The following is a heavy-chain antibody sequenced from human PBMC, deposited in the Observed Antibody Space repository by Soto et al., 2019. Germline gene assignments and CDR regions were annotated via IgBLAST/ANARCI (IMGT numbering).Heavy chain of an antibody. V-gene: IGHV3-33*08. D-gene: IGHD6-13*01. CDR2: ICYDGSNI. CDR3: ARPLEQHQLGFGMDV. Sequence: GGTLRLSCAASGFPFSSYTMNWVRQAPGKGLEWVSSICYDGSNIYYADSVKGRFAISRDNSKSTLYLQMNSLRAEDTAVYYCARPLEQHQLGFGMDVWGQGSPVTVSS. J-gene: IGHJ6*01. CDR1: GFPFSSYT.